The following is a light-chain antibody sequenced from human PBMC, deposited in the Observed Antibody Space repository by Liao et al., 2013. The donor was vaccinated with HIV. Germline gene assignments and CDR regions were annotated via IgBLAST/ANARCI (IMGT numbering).Light chain of an antibody. Sequence: SYILTQPPSVSVAPGKTATITCGGNNVGSNSVHWYQQKPGQAPVPVIYYDSDRPSGIPERFSGSNSGNTATLTISRVEAGDEADYYCQVWDSDSDHVVFGGGTKLTVL. CDR2: YDS. V-gene: IGLV3-21*01. J-gene: IGLJ3*02. CDR3: QVWDSDSDHVV. CDR1: NVGSNS.